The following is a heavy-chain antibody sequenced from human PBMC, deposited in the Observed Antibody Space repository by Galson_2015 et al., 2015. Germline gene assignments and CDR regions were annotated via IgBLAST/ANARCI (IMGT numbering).Heavy chain of an antibody. J-gene: IGHJ6*02. V-gene: IGHV1-46*01. CDR3: ATRRPCSGGTCYGLDV. CDR2: INPSGGNT. CDR1: GCTFASYY. Sequence: SVKVSCKASGCTFASYYIHWVRQAPGQGLEWMGAINPSGGNTIYAQKFQGRVTMTRDTSTGVVYMELSSQTSEDAAVYYCATRRPCSGGTCYGLDVWGQGTTVTVSS. D-gene: IGHD2-15*01.